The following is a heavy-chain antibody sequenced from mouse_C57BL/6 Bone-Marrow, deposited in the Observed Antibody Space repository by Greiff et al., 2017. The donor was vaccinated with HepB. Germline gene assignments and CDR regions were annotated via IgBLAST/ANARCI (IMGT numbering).Heavy chain of an antibody. Sequence: EVKLMESGPGMVKPSQSLSLTCTVTGYSITSGYDWHWIRHFPGNKLEWMGYISYSGSTNYNPSLKSRISITHDTSKNHFFLKLNSVTTEDTATYYCARRGYYYGSSYVYYYAMDYWGQGTSVTVSS. J-gene: IGHJ4*01. CDR3: ARRGYYYGSSYVYYYAMDY. V-gene: IGHV3-1*01. CDR1: GYSITSGYD. D-gene: IGHD1-1*01. CDR2: ISYSGST.